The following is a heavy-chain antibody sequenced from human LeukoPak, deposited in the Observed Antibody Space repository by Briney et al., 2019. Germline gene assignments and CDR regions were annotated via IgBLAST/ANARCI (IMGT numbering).Heavy chain of an antibody. CDR3: ARGGLGYCSTSTCFLFDF. Sequence: GGSLRLSCAASGFPFNLYSIHWVRQAPGEGLEWVALISDDGNNKNYADSVKGRFTVSRDSSKNALFLQMNSLRAEDTAVYYCARGGLGYCSTSTCFLFDFWGQGDLVIVSS. D-gene: IGHD2-2*01. J-gene: IGHJ4*02. CDR1: GFPFNLYS. V-gene: IGHV3-30*04. CDR2: ISDDGNNK.